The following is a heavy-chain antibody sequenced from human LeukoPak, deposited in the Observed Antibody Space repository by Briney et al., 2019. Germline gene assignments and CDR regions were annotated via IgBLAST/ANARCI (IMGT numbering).Heavy chain of an antibody. V-gene: IGHV3-23*01. D-gene: IGHD2-15*01. J-gene: IGHJ3*02. CDR1: GFTFSSYA. Sequence: QAGGSLRLSCAASGFTFSSYAMSWVRQAPGKGLEWVSAISGSGGSTYYADSVKGRFTISRDNSKNTLYLQMNSLRAEDTAVYYCAKPLLVVVAALANAFDIWGQGTMVTVSS. CDR2: ISGSGGST. CDR3: AKPLLVVVAALANAFDI.